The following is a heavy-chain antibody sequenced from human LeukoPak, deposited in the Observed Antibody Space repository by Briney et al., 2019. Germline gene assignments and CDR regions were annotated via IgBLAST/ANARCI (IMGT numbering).Heavy chain of an antibody. D-gene: IGHD3-16*02. Sequence: SETLSLTCAVYGGSFSGYYWSWIRQPPGKGLEWIGEINHSGNTNSNPSLKSRVTMSVDTSKNQFSLKLSSVTAADTAVYYCARLRGDDYVWGSYRYGYYFDYWGQGTLVTVSS. V-gene: IGHV4-34*01. CDR3: ARLRGDDYVWGSYRYGYYFDY. CDR2: INHSGNT. CDR1: GGSFSGYY. J-gene: IGHJ4*02.